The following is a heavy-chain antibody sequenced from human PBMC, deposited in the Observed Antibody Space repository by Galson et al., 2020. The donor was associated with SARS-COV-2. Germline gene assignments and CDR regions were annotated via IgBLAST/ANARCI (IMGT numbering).Heavy chain of an antibody. V-gene: IGHV4-59*01. CDR2: YYHSGVT. J-gene: IGHJ4*02. Sequence: SETLSLTCSVPGVSITNSYWSWIRQPPGKGPEWYSHYYHSGVTNYNPSLKSRVILSADTSKNQFSLNLNSVTAADTAVYYCARGAVADPVRNEYWGRGTLVNVSS. CDR3: ARGAVADPVRNEY. CDR1: GVSITNSY. D-gene: IGHD6-19*01.